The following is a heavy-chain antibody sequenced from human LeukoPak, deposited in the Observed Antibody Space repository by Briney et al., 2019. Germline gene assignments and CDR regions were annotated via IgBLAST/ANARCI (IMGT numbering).Heavy chain of an antibody. CDR1: GFIVNNNY. V-gene: IGHV3-53*05. Sequence: GGSLRLSCAASGFIVNNNYMNWVRQAPGKGLEWVSVIYTAGSTYYADSVKGRFIISRDNSKNTLYLQMNSLRAEDTAVYYCAKEDDYRVPGAFDIWGQGTMVTVSS. CDR2: IYTAGST. CDR3: AKEDDYRVPGAFDI. D-gene: IGHD4-11*01. J-gene: IGHJ3*02.